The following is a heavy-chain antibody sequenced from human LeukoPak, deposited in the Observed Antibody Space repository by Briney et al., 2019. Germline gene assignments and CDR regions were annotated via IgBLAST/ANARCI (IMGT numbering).Heavy chain of an antibody. Sequence: GGSLRLSCAASGFTFSSYAMHWVRQAPGKGLEWVAVISYDGSNKYYADSVKGRFTISRDNSKNTLYLQMNSLRAEDTAVYYCARDSGQFGECAFDIWGQGTMVTVSS. V-gene: IGHV3-30-3*01. D-gene: IGHD3-10*01. CDR2: ISYDGSNK. J-gene: IGHJ3*02. CDR3: ARDSGQFGECAFDI. CDR1: GFTFSSYA.